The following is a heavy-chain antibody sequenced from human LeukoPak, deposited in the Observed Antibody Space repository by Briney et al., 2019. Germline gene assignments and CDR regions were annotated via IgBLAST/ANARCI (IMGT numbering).Heavy chain of an antibody. CDR3: ARVSPPVIVVVPAAI. J-gene: IGHJ3*02. CDR1: GFTFSSYA. D-gene: IGHD2-2*01. V-gene: IGHV3-30*04. Sequence: GGSLRLSCAASGFTFSSYAMHWVRQAPGKGLEWVAVISYDGSNKYYADSAKGRYTISRDNSKNTLYLQMNSLRAEDTAVYYCARVSPPVIVVVPAAIWGQGTMVTVSS. CDR2: ISYDGSNK.